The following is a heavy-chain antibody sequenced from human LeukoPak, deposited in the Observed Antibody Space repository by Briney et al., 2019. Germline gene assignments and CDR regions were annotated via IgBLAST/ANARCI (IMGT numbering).Heavy chain of an antibody. CDR3: ASGT. V-gene: IGHV3-23*01. CDR1: GFTFSSYA. CDR2: ISGSGDST. D-gene: IGHD1-26*01. J-gene: IGHJ5*02. Sequence: GGSLRLSCAASGFTFSSYAMSWVRQAPGEGLEWISVISGSGDSTHYADSVKGRFTISRDNSRNTLYLQMDSLRAEDTAVYYCASGTWGQGTLVTVSS.